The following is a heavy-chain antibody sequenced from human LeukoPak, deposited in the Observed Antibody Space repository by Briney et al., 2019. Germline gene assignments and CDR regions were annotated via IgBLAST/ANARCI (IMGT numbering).Heavy chain of an antibody. CDR1: GGSISDSSYY. D-gene: IGHD6-19*01. Sequence: SSETLSLTCTVSGGSISDSSYYWSRIRQPAGKGLEWIGRIYTSGSTNYNPSLKSRVTMSVDTSKNQFSLKLSSVTAADTAVYYCARDRSSGWYWFDYWGQGTLVTVSS. CDR3: ARDRSSGWYWFDY. J-gene: IGHJ4*02. CDR2: IYTSGST. V-gene: IGHV4-61*02.